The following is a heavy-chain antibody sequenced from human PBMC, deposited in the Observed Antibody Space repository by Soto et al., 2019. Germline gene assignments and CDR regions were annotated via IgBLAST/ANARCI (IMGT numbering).Heavy chain of an antibody. Sequence: EVQLVESGGGLVKPGGSLRLSCAASGFTFSSYWMSWVRQAPGKGLEWVANIKQDGSEKYYVDSVKGRFTISRDNAKNSLYLQMNSLRAEDTAVYYCARVLGLFHHPVFDYWGQGTLVTVSS. V-gene: IGHV3-7*03. D-gene: IGHD3-22*01. CDR2: IKQDGSEK. CDR3: ARVLGLFHHPVFDY. J-gene: IGHJ4*02. CDR1: GFTFSSYW.